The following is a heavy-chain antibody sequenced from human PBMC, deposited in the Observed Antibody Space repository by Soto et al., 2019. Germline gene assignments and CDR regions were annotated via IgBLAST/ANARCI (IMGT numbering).Heavy chain of an antibody. J-gene: IGHJ4*02. CDR2: IYHSVST. Sequence: SQLQSLTSTVSGGSISSYYWGWIRQPPGKGLEWIGYIYHSVSTYYNPSLKSRVTISVDRSRNQFSLKLSSVTAADTAVYYCARVPDYWGQGTLVTVSS. V-gene: IGHV4-30-2*01. CDR3: ARVPDY. CDR1: GGSISSYY.